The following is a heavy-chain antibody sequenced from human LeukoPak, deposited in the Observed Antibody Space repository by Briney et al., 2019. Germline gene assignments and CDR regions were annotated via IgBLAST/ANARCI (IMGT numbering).Heavy chain of an antibody. CDR1: GGTFSNYA. CDR3: AREFETTVVKPQGGYFDY. V-gene: IGHV1-69*04. Sequence: SVKVSCKASGGTFSNYAISWVRQAPGQELAWMGSIIPIFGIANYAQKFQGRVTITADTSTSTAYRELSSLRSEDTAVYYCAREFETTVVKPQGGYFDYWGQGALVTVSS. D-gene: IGHD4-23*01. J-gene: IGHJ4*02. CDR2: IIPIFGIA.